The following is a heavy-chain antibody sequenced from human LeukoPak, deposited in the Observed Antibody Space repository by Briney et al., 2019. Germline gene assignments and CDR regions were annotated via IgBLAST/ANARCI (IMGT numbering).Heavy chain of an antibody. Sequence: GRSLRLSCAASGFTFSSYGMHWVRQAPGKGLEWVAVISYDGSNKYYADSVKGRFTISRDNSKNTLYLQMNSLRAEDTAVYYCANEPRRTYYYDSSGYYPYYFDYWGQGTLVTVSS. J-gene: IGHJ4*02. CDR3: ANEPRRTYYYDSSGYYPYYFDY. D-gene: IGHD3-22*01. CDR2: ISYDGSNK. CDR1: GFTFSSYG. V-gene: IGHV3-30*18.